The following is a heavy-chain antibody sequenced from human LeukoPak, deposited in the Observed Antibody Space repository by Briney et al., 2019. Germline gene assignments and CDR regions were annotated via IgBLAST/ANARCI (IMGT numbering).Heavy chain of an antibody. CDR2: VDPEDGET. CDR1: GYTFTDYY. Sequence: VKISCKASGYTFTDYYMHWVQQAPGKGLEWMGRVDPEDGETIYAEKFQGRVTITADTSTDTAYMELSSLRSEDTAVYYCATLGIVVVPAAISNWFDPWGQGTLVTVSS. CDR3: ATLGIVVVPAAISNWFDP. D-gene: IGHD2-2*02. J-gene: IGHJ5*02. V-gene: IGHV1-69-2*01.